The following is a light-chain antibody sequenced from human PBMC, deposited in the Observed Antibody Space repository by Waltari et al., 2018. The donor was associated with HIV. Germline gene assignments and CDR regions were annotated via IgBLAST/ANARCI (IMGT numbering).Light chain of an antibody. V-gene: IGLV3-25*03. CDR1: SWPKQY. CDR2: KDT. J-gene: IGLJ3*02. Sequence: SYAVPQPPSVPVFPGQTARITSSADSWPKQYAYWYQKKASQAPVLVIYKDTESPTGLPERFAGSSSGTTVTLTISGVQAEDEADYYCQSADSTGTYWMFGGGTTVTVL. CDR3: QSADSTGTYWM.